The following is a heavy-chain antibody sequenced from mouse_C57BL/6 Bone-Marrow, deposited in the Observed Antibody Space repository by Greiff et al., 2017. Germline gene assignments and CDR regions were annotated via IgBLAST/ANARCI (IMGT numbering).Heavy chain of an antibody. CDR2: IYPGDGDT. Sequence: QVQLQQSGPELVKPGASVKISCKASGYAFSSSWMNWVKQRPGKGLEWIGRIYPGDGDTNYNGKFKGKATLTAYKSSSTAYMQLSSLTSEDSAVYFCASDPYYSICFDYWGQGTTLTVFS. D-gene: IGHD2-5*01. CDR1: GYAFSSSW. CDR3: ASDPYYSICFDY. J-gene: IGHJ2*01. V-gene: IGHV1-82*01.